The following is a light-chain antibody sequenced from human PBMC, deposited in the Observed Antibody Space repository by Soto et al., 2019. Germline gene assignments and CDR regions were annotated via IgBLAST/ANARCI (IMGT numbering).Light chain of an antibody. CDR1: SSDIGSYNY. CDR3: NSKTSTSAHVI. J-gene: IGLJ2*01. Sequence: QSALTQPASVSGSPGQSITISCTGTSSDIGSYNYVSWYQQHPGKAPKLMIYEVSNRPSGVSNRFSGSKSGTTASLTISGLQAEDEADYYCNSKTSTSAHVIFGGGTKLTVL. V-gene: IGLV2-14*01. CDR2: EVS.